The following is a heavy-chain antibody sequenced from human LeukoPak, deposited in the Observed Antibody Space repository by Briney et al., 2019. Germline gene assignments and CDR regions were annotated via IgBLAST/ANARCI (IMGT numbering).Heavy chain of an antibody. V-gene: IGHV3-30*04. J-gene: IGHJ4*02. CDR3: ARVATIAALPITVDY. CDR2: ISYDGSNK. CDR1: GFTFSSYA. Sequence: PGGSLRLSCAASGFTFSSYAMHWVRQAPGKGLEWVAVISYDGSNKYYADSVKGRFTISRDNSKNTLYLQMNSLRAEDTAVYYCARVATIAALPITVDYWGQGTLVTVSS. D-gene: IGHD6-6*01.